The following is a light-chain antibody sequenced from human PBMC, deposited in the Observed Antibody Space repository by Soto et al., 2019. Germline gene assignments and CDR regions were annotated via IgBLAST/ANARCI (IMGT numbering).Light chain of an antibody. CDR2: EVN. CDR1: GGDVGHYDL. Sequence: QSVLTQPASVSGSPGQSITISCAGSGGDVGHYDLLSWYQQIPGKAPKLIIFEVNRRPSGVSDRFSGFKSGNTASMTISGLEAEDEADFYCCSYAGNGAWVLGGGTKVTVL. J-gene: IGLJ3*02. V-gene: IGLV2-23*02. CDR3: CSYAGNGAWV.